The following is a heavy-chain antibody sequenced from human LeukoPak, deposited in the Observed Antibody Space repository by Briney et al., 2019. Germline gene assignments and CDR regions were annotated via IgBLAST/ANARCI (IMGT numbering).Heavy chain of an antibody. D-gene: IGHD3-3*01. CDR1: GYTFTGYY. Sequence: ASVKVSCKASGYTFTGYYMHWVRQAPGQGLEWMGWMDPDGGGTNYAQMFQGRVTMTRDTFINTAYMELSSLRSDDTAIYYCARVSGRSGPFEYWGQGTLVTVSS. J-gene: IGHJ4*02. V-gene: IGHV1-2*02. CDR3: ARVSGRSGPFEY. CDR2: MDPDGGGT.